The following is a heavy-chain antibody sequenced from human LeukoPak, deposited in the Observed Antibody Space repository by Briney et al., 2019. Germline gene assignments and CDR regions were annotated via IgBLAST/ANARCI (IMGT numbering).Heavy chain of an antibody. Sequence: RPGGSLRLSCAASGFTFSSYSMNWVRQAPGKGLEWVSSISSSSSYIYYADSVKGRFTISRDNAKNSLYLQMNSLRAEDTAVYYCAPLGSSGWSGDYWGQGTLVTVSS. CDR1: GFTFSSYS. J-gene: IGHJ4*02. V-gene: IGHV3-21*01. D-gene: IGHD6-19*01. CDR2: ISSSSSYI. CDR3: APLGSSGWSGDY.